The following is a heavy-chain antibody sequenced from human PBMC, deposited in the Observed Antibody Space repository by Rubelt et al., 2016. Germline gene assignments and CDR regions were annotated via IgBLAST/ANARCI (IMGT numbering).Heavy chain of an antibody. CDR2: IRFDGSNQ. D-gene: IGHD2-2*01. CDR3: AKDRDSTSFSSAFDI. V-gene: IGHV3-30*02. J-gene: IGHJ3*02. CDR1: GFTFGHYG. Sequence: QVQLVESGGGVVQPGGSLRISCAASGFTFGHYGIHWVRQAPGKGLEWVVFIRFDGSNQHYADSVKGRFTISRDNSKNTVFLQRNSLKPEDTAVYVCAKDRDSTSFSSAFDIWGHGTMVTVSS.